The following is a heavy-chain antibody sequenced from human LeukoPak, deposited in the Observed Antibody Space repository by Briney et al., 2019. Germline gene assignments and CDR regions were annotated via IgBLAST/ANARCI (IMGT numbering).Heavy chain of an antibody. J-gene: IGHJ6*03. CDR1: GFTFSSYW. V-gene: IGHV3-7*01. Sequence: GGSLRLSCAASGFTFSSYWMSWVRQAPGKGLEWVANIKQDGSEKYYADSVKGRFTISRDNSKNTLYLQMNSLRAEDTAVYYCAKAGYSGSYYSYYYYYMDVWGKGTTVTVSS. D-gene: IGHD1-26*01. CDR2: IKQDGSEK. CDR3: AKAGYSGSYYSYYYYYMDV.